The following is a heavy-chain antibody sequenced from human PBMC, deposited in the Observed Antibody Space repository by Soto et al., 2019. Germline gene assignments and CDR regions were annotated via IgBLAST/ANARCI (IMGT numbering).Heavy chain of an antibody. CDR1: GFTFDDFA. CDR3: AKEMITFGDFNYYYMDV. J-gene: IGHJ6*03. CDR2: ISWNSGNI. Sequence: EVHLVESGGGLVQPGRSLRLSCAASGFTFDDFAMHWVRQVPGKGLEWVSSISWNSGNIVYADSVKGRFTISRDSAKNSLYLQMNSLRTEDTALYYCAKEMITFGDFNYYYMDVWGNGTTVTVSS. V-gene: IGHV3-9*01. D-gene: IGHD3-16*01.